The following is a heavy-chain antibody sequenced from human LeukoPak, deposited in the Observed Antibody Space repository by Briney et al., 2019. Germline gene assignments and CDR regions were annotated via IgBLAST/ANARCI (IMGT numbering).Heavy chain of an antibody. V-gene: IGHV3-23*01. Sequence: GGSLRLSCAASGFTFSTYDMSWVRQAPGKGLEWVSDISGSGAGTYYADSVKGRFTISRDNAKRSVYLQMNSLGVEDTAVYYCARDIHSVAFDIWGQGTMVTVSS. J-gene: IGHJ3*02. CDR2: ISGSGAGT. CDR1: GFTFSTYD. CDR3: ARDIHSVAFDI.